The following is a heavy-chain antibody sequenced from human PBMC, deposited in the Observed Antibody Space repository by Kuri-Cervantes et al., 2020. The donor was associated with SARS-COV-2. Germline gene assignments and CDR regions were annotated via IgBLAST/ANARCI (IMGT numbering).Heavy chain of an antibody. V-gene: IGHV1-69*13. J-gene: IGHJ6*02. CDR2: IIPIFGTA. CDR3: ARPYCSSTSCYTEDPYYYGMDV. Sequence: SVKVSCKASGGTFSSYPISWVRQAPGQGLEWMGGIIPIFGTANYAQKFQGRVTMTADESTSTAYMELSSLRSEDTAVYYCARPYCSSTSCYTEDPYYYGMDVWGQGTTVTVSS. CDR1: GGTFSSYP. D-gene: IGHD2-2*02.